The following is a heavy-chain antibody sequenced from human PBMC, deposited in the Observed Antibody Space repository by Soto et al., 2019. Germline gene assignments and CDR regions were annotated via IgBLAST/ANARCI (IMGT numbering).Heavy chain of an antibody. V-gene: IGHV1-2*02. CDR3: ARGPPPYDSSTYNSQYYYGLDV. CDR2: IDPNSGDT. Sequence: ASVKVSCKASGYTFSDYYMSWARQAPGQGLEWMGWIDPNSGDTHYAQKFKGRVTMTRDTSFGTVYMELSRLRSDDTAVYYCARGPPPYDSSTYNSQYYYGLDVWGQGTTVTVSS. CDR1: GYTFSDYY. J-gene: IGHJ6*02. D-gene: IGHD3-22*01.